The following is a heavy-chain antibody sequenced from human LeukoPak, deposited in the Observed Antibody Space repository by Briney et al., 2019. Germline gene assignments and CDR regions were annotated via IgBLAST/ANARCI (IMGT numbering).Heavy chain of an antibody. CDR3: AKVRGDSSGYYPWHFDL. CDR2: IRGSGDST. D-gene: IGHD3-22*01. J-gene: IGHJ2*01. Sequence: GGSLSLSCAPSGFTFSNYAMSWVRQAPRKGLEWVSAIRGSGDSTYYADSVKRRFTSYRVSSKNTLDLQMDSLRAEDTAVYYCAKVRGDSSGYYPWHFDLWGRGTLVTVSS. V-gene: IGHV3-23*01. CDR1: GFTFSNYA.